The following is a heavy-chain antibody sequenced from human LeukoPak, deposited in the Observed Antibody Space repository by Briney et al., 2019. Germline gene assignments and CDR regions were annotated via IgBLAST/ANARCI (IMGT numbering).Heavy chain of an antibody. CDR3: ANSDFWSGYYPDAFDI. CDR2: ISGSGGST. Sequence: GGSLRLSCAASGFTVSSNYMSWVRQAPGKGLEWVSAISGSGGSTYYADSVKGRFTISRDNSKNTLYLQMNSLRAEDTAVYYCANSDFWSGYYPDAFDIWGQGTMVTVSS. J-gene: IGHJ3*02. V-gene: IGHV3-23*01. D-gene: IGHD3-3*01. CDR1: GFTVSSNY.